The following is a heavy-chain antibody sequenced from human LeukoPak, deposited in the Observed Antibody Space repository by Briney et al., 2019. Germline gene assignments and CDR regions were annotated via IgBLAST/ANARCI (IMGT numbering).Heavy chain of an antibody. J-gene: IGHJ6*02. CDR2: IYSGGST. CDR1: GFTVSSNY. CDR3: ARVGFGELDYYYYGMDV. Sequence: GGFLRLSCAASGFTVSSNYMSWVRPAPGKGLEWVSVIYSGGSTYYADSVKGRFTISRDNSKNTLYLQMNSLRAEDTAVYYCARVGFGELDYYYYGMDVWGQGTTVTVSS. V-gene: IGHV3-66*01. D-gene: IGHD3-10*01.